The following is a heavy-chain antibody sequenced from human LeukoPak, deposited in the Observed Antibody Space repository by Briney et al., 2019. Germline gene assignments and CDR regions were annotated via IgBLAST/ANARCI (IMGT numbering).Heavy chain of an antibody. CDR2: ISRSGDDI. CDR1: GFTFSDYS. Sequence: GGSLRLSCAASGFTFSDYSMNWVRQGPGKGLDWVSIISRSGDDIHYADSIEGRFTISRDNAKNSLYLQTDSLRAEDTAVYYCVRSFGSGTYGFLDYWGRGTLVTVSS. V-gene: IGHV3-21*01. J-gene: IGHJ4*02. CDR3: VRSFGSGTYGFLDY. D-gene: IGHD3-10*01.